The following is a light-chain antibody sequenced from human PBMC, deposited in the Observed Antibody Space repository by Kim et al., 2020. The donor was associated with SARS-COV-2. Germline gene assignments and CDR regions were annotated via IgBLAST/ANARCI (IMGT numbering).Light chain of an antibody. CDR2: GGS. J-gene: IGKJ1*01. V-gene: IGKV3-20*01. CDR1: PGLTHNY. Sequence: GHRVTVSCSAGPGLTHNYLALYQHTTGRAPSLLISGGSTRAAGVPDRFSGSGSRIDFTLTISGLEPEDFAGYYCQQYGTSPRTFGQGTKVDIK. CDR3: QQYGTSPRT.